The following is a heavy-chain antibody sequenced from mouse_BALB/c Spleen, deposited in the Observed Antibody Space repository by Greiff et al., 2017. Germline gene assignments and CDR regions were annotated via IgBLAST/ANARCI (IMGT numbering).Heavy chain of an antibody. V-gene: IGHV14-3*02. J-gene: IGHJ2*01. CDR3: ARDYYCSSRYCDY. CDR2: IDPANGNT. D-gene: IGHD1-1*01. CDR1: GFNIKDTY. Sequence: VQLQQSGAELVKPGASVKLSCTASGFNIKDTYMHWVKQRPEQGLEWIGRIDPANGNTKYDPKFQGKATIPADTSSNTAYLQLSSLTSEDTAVYYFARDYYCSSRYCDYWGQGTTLTVSS.